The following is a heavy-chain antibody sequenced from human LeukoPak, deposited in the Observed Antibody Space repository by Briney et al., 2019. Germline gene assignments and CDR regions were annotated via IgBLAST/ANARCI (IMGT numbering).Heavy chain of an antibody. D-gene: IGHD6-13*01. V-gene: IGHV3-21*01. CDR1: GFTFSSYS. CDR2: ISSSSSYI. CDR3: ARHSSSWKPFDY. Sequence: GGSLRLSCAASGFTFSSYSMNWVRQAPGKGLEWVSSISSSSSYIYYADSVKGRFTISRDNAKNSLYLQMNSLRAEDTAVYYCARHSSSWKPFDYWGQGTLVTVSS. J-gene: IGHJ4*02.